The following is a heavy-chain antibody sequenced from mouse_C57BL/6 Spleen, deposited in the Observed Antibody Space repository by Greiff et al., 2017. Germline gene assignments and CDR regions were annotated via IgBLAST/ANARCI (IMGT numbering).Heavy chain of an antibody. J-gene: IGHJ3*01. Sequence: EVKLQESGPGLVKPSQSLSLTCSVTGYSITSGYYWNWIRQFPGNKLEWMGYISYDGSNNYNPSLKNRISITRDTSKNQFFLKLNSVTTEDTATYYCATYDYEAYWGQGTLVTVSA. CDR3: ATYDYEAY. CDR2: ISYDGSN. V-gene: IGHV3-6*01. D-gene: IGHD2-4*01. CDR1: GYSITSGYY.